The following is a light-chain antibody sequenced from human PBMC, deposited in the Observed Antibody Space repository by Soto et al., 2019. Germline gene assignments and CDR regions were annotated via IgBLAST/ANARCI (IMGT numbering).Light chain of an antibody. CDR3: KQYHSTIRA. CDR2: GTS. Sequence: EIVLTQSPGTLSLSPGESATLSCTTSQSVINNYVAWYQQKPGQAPSLLIYGTSGRATGIPDRFSAGGSGTDFTLTISRLELEDFAVYCKQYHSTIRAFGQGTKVDIK. CDR1: QSVINNY. J-gene: IGKJ1*01. V-gene: IGKV3-20*01.